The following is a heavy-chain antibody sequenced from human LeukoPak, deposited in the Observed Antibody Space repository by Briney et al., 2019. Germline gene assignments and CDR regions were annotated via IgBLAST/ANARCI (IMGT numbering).Heavy chain of an antibody. D-gene: IGHD4-23*01. CDR1: GGSISSINW. Sequence: SETLSLTCAVSGGSISSINWWSWVRQPPGKGLEGIGEFYHGGNTNYNPSLKSRVSISVDKSKNQFSLKLSSVTAADTAVYYCARSQGLYGGESNDAFDIWGQGTMVSVSS. J-gene: IGHJ3*02. CDR2: FYHGGNT. CDR3: ARSQGLYGGESNDAFDI. V-gene: IGHV4-4*02.